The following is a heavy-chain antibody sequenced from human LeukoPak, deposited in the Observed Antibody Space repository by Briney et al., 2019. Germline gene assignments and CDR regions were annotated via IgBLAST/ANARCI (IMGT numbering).Heavy chain of an antibody. CDR1: GYTFSNFG. D-gene: IGHD6-19*01. CDR3: ARVLPGIVMTGTARWLDP. Sequence: ASVKVSCKASGYTFSNFGITWVRRAPGQGLEWMGWITVYNGNTKYAQKFQGRVSMTTDTSTSTAYMELRSLRSDDTAVYYCARVLPGIVMTGTARWLDPWGQGTLVAVSS. V-gene: IGHV1-18*01. J-gene: IGHJ5*02. CDR2: ITVYNGNT.